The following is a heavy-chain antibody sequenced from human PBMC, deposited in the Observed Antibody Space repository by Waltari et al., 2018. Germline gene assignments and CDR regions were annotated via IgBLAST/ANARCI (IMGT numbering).Heavy chain of an antibody. Sequence: QVQLQESGPGLVKPSETLSLTCTVSGGSISSHYWRWIRQPPGKGLGWIGVIYYSGSTTSNPSLKGRVTIAVDTSKNQFSLKLSSVTAADTAVYYCARVLLATIRGIRKKDAFDIWGQGTMVTVSS. V-gene: IGHV4-59*11. D-gene: IGHD5-12*01. CDR3: ARVLLATIRGIRKKDAFDI. J-gene: IGHJ3*02. CDR2: IYYSGST. CDR1: GGSISSHY.